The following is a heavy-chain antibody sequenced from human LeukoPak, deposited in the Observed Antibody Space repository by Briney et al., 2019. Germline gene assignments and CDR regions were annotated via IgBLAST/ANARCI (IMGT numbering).Heavy chain of an antibody. CDR2: ISPHKGNT. CDR3: ARDQQQGDHYSFYYMDF. CDR1: GYSFSNHG. J-gene: IGHJ6*03. Sequence: GASVNVSCTGSGYSFSNHGITWVRQAPGQGLEWIGWISPHKGNTNYQQRLQGRLIMTTDASTSTAYMELRDLRSDDTAIYYCARDQQQGDHYSFYYMDFWGEGTTVIVSS. D-gene: IGHD1/OR15-1a*01. V-gene: IGHV1-18*01.